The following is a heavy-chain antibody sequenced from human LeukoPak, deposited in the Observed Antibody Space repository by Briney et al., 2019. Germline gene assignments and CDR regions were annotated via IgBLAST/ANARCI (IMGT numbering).Heavy chain of an antibody. CDR1: GFTFINYD. CDR3: VRAGYSSGWYRFDY. Sequence: GGSLRLSCVASGFTFINYDMHWVRQATGKGLEWVSSIRPTSESYYPGSAKGRLTISRENARNSLHLQMNSLKVEDTAVYYCVRAGYSSGWYRFDYWGQGILVTVSS. V-gene: IGHV3-13*01. CDR2: IRPTSES. D-gene: IGHD6-19*01. J-gene: IGHJ4*02.